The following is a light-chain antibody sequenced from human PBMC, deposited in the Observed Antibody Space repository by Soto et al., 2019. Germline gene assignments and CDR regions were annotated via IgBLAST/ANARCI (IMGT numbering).Light chain of an antibody. CDR1: QNINNY. CDR2: DAS. J-gene: IGKJ4*01. CDR3: QQYDNLPLT. Sequence: EIQLTNSPSSLSASVVDRVTITCQASQNINNYLNWYQQKPGKAPKLLIYDASNLETGVPSRFSGSGSGTDFTFTISSLQPEDIATYYCQQYDNLPLTFGGGTKVDIK. V-gene: IGKV1-33*01.